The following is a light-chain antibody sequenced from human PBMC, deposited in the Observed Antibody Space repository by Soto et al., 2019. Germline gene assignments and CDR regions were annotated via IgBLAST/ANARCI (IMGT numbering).Light chain of an antibody. CDR3: QQYSSNSYT. V-gene: IGKV1-5*01. CDR2: DAS. CDR1: QSISSH. J-gene: IGKJ2*01. Sequence: DIQMTQSPSTLSASVGDRVTITCRASQSISSHLAWYQQKPGKAPEVLIFDASTLESGVPSRFSGGGSGTKFTLTISSLQSDDFATYYCQQYSSNSYTFGPGTKLEIK.